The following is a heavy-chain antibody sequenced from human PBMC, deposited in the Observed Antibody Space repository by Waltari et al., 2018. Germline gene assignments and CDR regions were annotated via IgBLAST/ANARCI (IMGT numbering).Heavy chain of an antibody. J-gene: IGHJ4*02. CDR2: ISGSGGST. CDR3: ARGELWLRMVRGEVYLY. D-gene: IGHD3-10*01. CDR1: GFTFSSYA. Sequence: EVQLLESGGGLVQPGGSLRLSCAASGFTFSSYAMTWVRQARGKGLEWVSAISGSGGSTYYADSVKGRFTISRDNSKNTLYLQMNSLRAEDTAVYYCARGELWLRMVRGEVYLYWGQGTLVTVSS. V-gene: IGHV3-23*01.